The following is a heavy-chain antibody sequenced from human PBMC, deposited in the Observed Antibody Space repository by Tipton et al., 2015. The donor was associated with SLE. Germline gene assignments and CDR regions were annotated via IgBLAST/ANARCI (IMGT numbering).Heavy chain of an antibody. D-gene: IGHD1-26*01. V-gene: IGHV4-59*01. CDR2: IYYSGST. J-gene: IGHJ3*02. CDR1: GGSISSYY. CDR3: AIDYSGSYYDAFDI. Sequence: TLSLTCTVSGGSISSYYWSWIRQPPGKGLEWIGYIYYSGSTNYNPSLKNRVTISVDTSKNQFSRKLSSVTAAYTAVYYCAIDYSGSYYDAFDIWGQGTMVTVSS.